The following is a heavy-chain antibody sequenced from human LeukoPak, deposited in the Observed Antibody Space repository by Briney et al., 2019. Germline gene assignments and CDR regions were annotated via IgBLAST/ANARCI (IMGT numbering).Heavy chain of an antibody. V-gene: IGHV4-34*01. CDR2: INHSGST. CDR3: ARDGGYSNPYYYYYYYMDF. Sequence: PSETLSLTCAVYGGSFSGYYWSWIRQPPGKGLEWIGEINHSGSTNYNPSLKSRVTISVDTSENHFSLKLSSVTAADTAVYYCARDGGYSNPYYYYYYYMDFWGKGTTVTASS. J-gene: IGHJ6*03. D-gene: IGHD4-11*01. CDR1: GGSFSGYY.